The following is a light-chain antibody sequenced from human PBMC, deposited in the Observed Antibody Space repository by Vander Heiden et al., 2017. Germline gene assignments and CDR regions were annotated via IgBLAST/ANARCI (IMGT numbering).Light chain of an antibody. CDR1: NIGSKS. CDR2: DNS. J-gene: IGLJ2*01. CDR3: QVWDDISYHVL. V-gene: IGLV3-21*02. Sequence: SYALPQPPSVSVAPGQTARIACGANNIGSKSVHWYQQKPGQAPVLVVYDNSDRPSGIPERFSGSNSGNTATLTIGRVEAGDEADYYCQVWDDISYHVLFGGGTKLTVL.